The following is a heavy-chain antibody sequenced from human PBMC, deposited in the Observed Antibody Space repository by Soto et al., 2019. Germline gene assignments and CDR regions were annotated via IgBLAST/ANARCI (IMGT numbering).Heavy chain of an antibody. D-gene: IGHD3-16*01. Sequence: GGSLRLSCAASGFTFSGFGMHWVRQAPGKGLEWVAIIWYDGSDKYYADSVRGRFTISRDNSKNTLSLQMNSLRAEDTAVYHCAFGNLSYYFDYWGQGTPVTVSS. J-gene: IGHJ4*02. CDR3: AFGNLSYYFDY. CDR2: IWYDGSDK. V-gene: IGHV3-33*01. CDR1: GFTFSGFG.